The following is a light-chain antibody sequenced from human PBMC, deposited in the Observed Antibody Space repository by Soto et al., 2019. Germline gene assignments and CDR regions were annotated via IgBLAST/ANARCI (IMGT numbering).Light chain of an antibody. CDR1: QTISNY. J-gene: IGKJ5*01. CDR2: AAS. V-gene: IGKV1-39*01. CDR3: QPSYSTPIT. Sequence: DIQMTQSPSSLSASVGDRITITCRASQTISNYLNWYQQKPGKAPKLLIYAASSLQSGVPSRFSGSGSGTDFTLTITSLQPEDFATYYCQPSYSTPITFGQGTRLEIK.